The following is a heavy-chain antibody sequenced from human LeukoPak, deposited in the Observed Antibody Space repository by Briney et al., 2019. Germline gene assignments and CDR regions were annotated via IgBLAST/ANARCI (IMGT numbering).Heavy chain of an antibody. V-gene: IGHV4-39*02. CDR1: GDSISSSSYY. CDR3: ARSRAFNSGAFDP. CDR2: VYHSGST. D-gene: IGHD1-26*01. Sequence: PSETLSITCTGSGDSISSSSYYWGWIRQPPGKGLEWIGSVYHSGSTYHTPSLKSRVTISVDTSNNRFSLKLNSVTAADTAVYYCARSRAFNSGAFDPWGQGSLVTVSS. J-gene: IGHJ5*02.